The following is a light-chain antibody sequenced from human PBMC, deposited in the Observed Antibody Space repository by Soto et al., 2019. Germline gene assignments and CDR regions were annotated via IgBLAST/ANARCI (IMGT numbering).Light chain of an antibody. CDR3: CSYAGSYTYD. V-gene: IGLV2-11*01. CDR2: DVS. Sequence: QSAPTQPRSVSGSPGQSVTISCTGTSSDVGGYNYVSWYQQHPGKAPKLMIYDVSKRPSGVPDRFSGSKSGNTASLTISGLQAEDEADYYCCSYAGSYTYDFGTGTKVTVL. CDR1: SSDVGGYNY. J-gene: IGLJ1*01.